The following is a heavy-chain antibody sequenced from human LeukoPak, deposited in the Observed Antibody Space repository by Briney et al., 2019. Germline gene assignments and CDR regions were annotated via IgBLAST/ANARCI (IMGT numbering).Heavy chain of an antibody. CDR2: IIPIFGTA. CDR1: GGTFSSYA. D-gene: IGHD3-22*01. J-gene: IGHJ4*02. Sequence: SVKVSCKASGGTFSSYAISWVRQAPGQGLEWMGRIIPIFGTANYAQKFQGRVTITTDESTSTAYMELSSLRSEDTAVYYCATSLAGDYYDSSGYSHWGQGTLVTVSS. V-gene: IGHV1-69*05. CDR3: ATSLAGDYYDSSGYSH.